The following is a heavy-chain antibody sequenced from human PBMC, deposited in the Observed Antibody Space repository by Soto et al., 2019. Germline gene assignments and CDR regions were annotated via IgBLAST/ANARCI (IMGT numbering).Heavy chain of an antibody. CDR2: IYYSGSS. V-gene: IGHV4-31*03. J-gene: IGHJ4*02. CDR3: ARSEMATTGPYVDY. D-gene: IGHD5-12*01. Sequence: PSETLSLTCTVSGGSISSGGYYWTWIRQHPVRGLEWIGYIYYSGSSYYNPSLKSRVTISLDTSKNQFSLKLSSVTAADTAVYYCARSEMATTGPYVDYWGQGTLVTVSS. CDR1: GGSISSGGYY.